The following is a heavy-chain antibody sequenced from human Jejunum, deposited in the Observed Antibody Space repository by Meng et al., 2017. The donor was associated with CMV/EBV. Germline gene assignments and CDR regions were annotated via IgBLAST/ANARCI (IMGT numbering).Heavy chain of an antibody. Sequence: QVQLVETGCEVKDPGASVKVSCKASGYTFTSYDINWVRQATGQGIGWMGWVNPSSGNKGYAQKFQCRVTMTRNTSIRTVYMELSSLKSDDTAVYYCARGPYGDYKFDYWGQGTLVTVSS. V-gene: IGHV1-8*01. J-gene: IGHJ4*02. CDR3: ARGPYGDYKFDY. CDR1: GYTFTSYD. D-gene: IGHD4-17*01. CDR2: VNPSSGNK.